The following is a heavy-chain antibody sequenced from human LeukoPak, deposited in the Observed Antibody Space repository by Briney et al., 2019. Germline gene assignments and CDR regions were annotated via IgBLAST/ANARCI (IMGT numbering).Heavy chain of an antibody. V-gene: IGHV4-59*01. CDR1: GGSITNSY. Sequence: KPSETLSLTCTVSGGSITNSYWNWIRQSPGKGLEWIGYINYSGSTNYNPSLKSRVTISVDTSKNQFSLNLSSVTAADTAVYFCARDPLSTNDFDIWGQGTMVTVSS. CDR2: INYSGST. CDR3: ARDPLSTNDFDI. D-gene: IGHD1-1*01. J-gene: IGHJ3*02.